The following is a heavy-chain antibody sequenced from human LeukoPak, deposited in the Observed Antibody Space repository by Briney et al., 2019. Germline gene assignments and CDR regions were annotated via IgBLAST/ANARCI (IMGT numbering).Heavy chain of an antibody. V-gene: IGHV3-30-3*01. CDR3: ARSMVRGVIGSHFDY. CDR1: GFTFSSYA. CDR2: IPYDGSNK. D-gene: IGHD3-10*01. Sequence: GGSLRLSCAASGFTFSSYAMHWVRQAPGKGLEWVAVIPYDGSNKYYADSVKGRFTISRDNSKNTLYLQMNSLRAEDTAVYYCARSMVRGVIGSHFDYWGQGTLVTVSS. J-gene: IGHJ4*02.